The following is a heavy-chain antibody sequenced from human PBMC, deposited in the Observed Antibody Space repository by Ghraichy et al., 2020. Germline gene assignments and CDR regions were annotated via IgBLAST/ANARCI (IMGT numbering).Heavy chain of an antibody. CDR1: GYSFTSYW. Sequence: GEALNISCKGSGYSFTSYWIGWVRQMPGKGLEWMGIIYPGDSDTRYSPSFQGQVTISADKSISTAYLQWSSLKASDTAMYYCARGGPYSSSSYYYYYGMDVWGQGTTVTVSS. D-gene: IGHD6-6*01. CDR2: IYPGDSDT. J-gene: IGHJ6*02. V-gene: IGHV5-51*01. CDR3: ARGGPYSSSSYYYYYGMDV.